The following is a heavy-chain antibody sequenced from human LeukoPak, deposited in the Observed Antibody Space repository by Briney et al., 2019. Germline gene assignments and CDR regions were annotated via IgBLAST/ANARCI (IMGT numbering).Heavy chain of an antibody. D-gene: IGHD3-3*01. CDR2: ISAYNGNT. V-gene: IGHV1-18*01. CDR3: ARGSTSYYDFWSGSHDAFDI. Sequence: ASVKVSCKASGYTFTSYGISWVRQAPGQGLEWMGWISAYNGNTNYAQKLQGRVTMTTDTSTSTAYMELRSLRSDDTAVYYCARGSTSYYDFWSGSHDAFDIWGQGTMVTVSS. CDR1: GYTFTSYG. J-gene: IGHJ3*02.